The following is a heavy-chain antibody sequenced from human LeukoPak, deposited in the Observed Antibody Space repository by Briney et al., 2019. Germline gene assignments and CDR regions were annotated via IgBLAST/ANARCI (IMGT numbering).Heavy chain of an antibody. J-gene: IGHJ6*03. CDR2: IYTSGST. CDR1: GGSISSYY. D-gene: IGHD3-16*01. V-gene: IGHV4-4*07. Sequence: SETLSLTCTVSGGSISSYYWSWIRQPAGKGLEWIGRIYTSGSTNYNPSLKSRVTMSVDTSTNQFSLNLISVTAADTAVYYCARVSLLGGSGRDYYYYMDVWGKGTTVTVSS. CDR3: ARVSLLGGSGRDYYYYMDV.